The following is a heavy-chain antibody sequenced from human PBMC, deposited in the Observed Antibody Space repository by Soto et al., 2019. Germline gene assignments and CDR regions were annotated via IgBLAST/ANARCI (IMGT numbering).Heavy chain of an antibody. CDR2: IYYSGST. Sequence: SETLSLTCTVSGSTIIRSGIYWIWIGQHPGKGLEWIVCIYYSGSTFYNPSLKRRGTISIDASENQFSQNQDTVVDADTAVYFCARVGDYGDYAKDVWGQGTLVTVSS. CDR1: GSTIIRSGIY. D-gene: IGHD4-17*01. CDR3: ARVGDYGDYAKDV. V-gene: IGHV4-31*03. J-gene: IGHJ4*01.